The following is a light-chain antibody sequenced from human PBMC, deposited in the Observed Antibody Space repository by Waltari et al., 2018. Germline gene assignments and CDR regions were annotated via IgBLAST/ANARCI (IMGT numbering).Light chain of an antibody. J-gene: IGLJ3*02. CDR2: DVS. CDR3: NSYTGSATLV. Sequence: QSALTQPASVSGSPGQSITISCTGTSSDVGEYNYVSWYQQHPGKAPKLMIYDVSNRPSGVSERFSGSKSGNTASLTISGLQGEDEADYYCNSYTGSATLVFGGGTKLTVL. V-gene: IGLV2-14*03. CDR1: SSDVGEYNY.